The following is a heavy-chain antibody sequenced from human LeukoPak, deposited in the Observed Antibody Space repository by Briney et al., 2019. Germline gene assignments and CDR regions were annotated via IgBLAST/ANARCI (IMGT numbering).Heavy chain of an antibody. D-gene: IGHD1-26*01. CDR2: ISSSSSYI. CDR1: GFTVSNNF. J-gene: IGHJ4*02. V-gene: IGHV3-21*01. Sequence: GGSLRLSCAASGFTVSNNFMNWVRQAPGKGLEWVSSISSSSSYIYYADSVKGRFTISRDNAKKSLYLQMNSLRAEDTAVYYCARDLGDWDRFDYWGQGTLVTVSS. CDR3: ARDLGDWDRFDY.